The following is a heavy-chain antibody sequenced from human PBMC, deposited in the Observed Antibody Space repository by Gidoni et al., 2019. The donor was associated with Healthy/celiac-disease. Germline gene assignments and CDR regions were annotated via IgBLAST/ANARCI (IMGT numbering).Heavy chain of an antibody. Sequence: EVQLLESGGGLVQPGGSLRLSCAASGFTFSSYAMSWVRQAPGKGLEWVSAIRGSGGSTYYADSVKGRFTISRDNSKNTLYLQMNSLRAEDTAVYYCAKDPLPRSMVRGDKYYFDYWGQGTLVTVSS. D-gene: IGHD3-10*01. CDR2: IRGSGGST. V-gene: IGHV3-23*01. CDR3: AKDPLPRSMVRGDKYYFDY. J-gene: IGHJ4*02. CDR1: GFTFSSYA.